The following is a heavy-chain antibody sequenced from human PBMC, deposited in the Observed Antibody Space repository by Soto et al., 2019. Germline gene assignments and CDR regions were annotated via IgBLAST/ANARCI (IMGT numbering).Heavy chain of an antibody. J-gene: IGHJ4*02. CDR2: IYPGDSDT. V-gene: IGHV5-51*01. CDR1: GYNFISFW. D-gene: IGHD3-10*01. Sequence: GESLKISCETSGYNFISFWIAWVRQMPGKGLEWMGLIYPGDSDTTYSPAFQGQVTISVDRSTKTAYLQWSSLKASDTAMYYCARQAYYGSGTYYSDSWGQGTPVTVSS. CDR3: ARQAYYGSGTYYSDS.